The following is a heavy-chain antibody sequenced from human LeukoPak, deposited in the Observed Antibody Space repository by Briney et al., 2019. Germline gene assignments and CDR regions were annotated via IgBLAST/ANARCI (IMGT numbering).Heavy chain of an antibody. CDR1: GFTFSSYA. D-gene: IGHD3-10*01. V-gene: IGHV3-23*01. J-gene: IGHJ4*02. CDR3: AKQTTFPGSYHLANFDY. CDR2: ISSSGGST. Sequence: GGSLRLSCAASGFTFSSYAMSWVRQAPGKGLEWVSAISSSGGSTYYADSVKGRFTISRDNSKNTLYLQMNSLRAEDTAVYYCAKQTTFPGSYHLANFDYWGQGTLVTVSS.